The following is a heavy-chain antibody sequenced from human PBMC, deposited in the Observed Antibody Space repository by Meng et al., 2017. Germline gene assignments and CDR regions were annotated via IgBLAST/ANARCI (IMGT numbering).Heavy chain of an antibody. Sequence: GGSLRLSCAASGFTFSSYAMSWVRQAPGKGLEWVAVISYDGSNKYYADSVKGRFTISRDNSKNTLYLQMNSLRAEDTAVYYCARGDWGELRTELIPYYFDYWGQGTLVTVSS. CDR3: ARGDWGELRTELIPYYFDY. J-gene: IGHJ4*02. D-gene: IGHD3-16*01. CDR2: ISYDGSNK. V-gene: IGHV3-30*01. CDR1: GFTFSSYA.